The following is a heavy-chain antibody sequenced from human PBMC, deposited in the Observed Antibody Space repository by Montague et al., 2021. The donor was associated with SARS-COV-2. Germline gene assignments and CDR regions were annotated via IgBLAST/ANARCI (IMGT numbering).Heavy chain of an antibody. CDR1: GGSISSSSYY. Sequence: SETRSLTCTVSGGSISSSSYYWAWIRRPPGKGLEWIGCIYYRGSTYYNPSLKSRVFISVDTSKNQLSLTLTSVTAADTAVYYCATQEYPSGWLPGPFDFWGQGTLLCVSS. J-gene: IGHJ4*02. CDR3: ATQEYPSGWLPGPFDF. V-gene: IGHV4-39*01. D-gene: IGHD6-19*01. CDR2: IYYRGST.